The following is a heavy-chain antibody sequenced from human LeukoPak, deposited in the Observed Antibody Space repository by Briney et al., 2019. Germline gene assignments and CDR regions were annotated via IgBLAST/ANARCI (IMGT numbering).Heavy chain of an antibody. J-gene: IGHJ3*02. CDR1: GFTFDDYG. CDR2: INWNGGST. D-gene: IGHD3-10*01. V-gene: IGHV3-20*04. CDR3: AREPDRPYYGSGTNAFDI. Sequence: GGALRLSCAASGFTFDDYGMSWLRQAPGKGLEWVAGINWNGGSTVYADSVKGRFTISRDNAKNSLYLQMNSLRAEDTALYYCAREPDRPYYGSGTNAFDIWGQGTMVTVSS.